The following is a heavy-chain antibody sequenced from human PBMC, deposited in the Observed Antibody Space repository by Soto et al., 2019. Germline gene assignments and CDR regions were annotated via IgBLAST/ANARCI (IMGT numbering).Heavy chain of an antibody. CDR3: ARDRQYYYDSSAYPGFDS. CDR1: GYTFTNYG. Sequence: VQLVQSGAEVKKPGASVKVSCKASGYTFTNYGFSWVRQAPGQGLEWMGWISAYNGNTNYAPKLQGRVTLTTDTDTSTAYMELRRLRSNDTAVYYCARDRQYYYDSSAYPGFDSWGQGTLVTVSS. D-gene: IGHD3-22*01. J-gene: IGHJ4*02. V-gene: IGHV1-18*01. CDR2: ISAYNGNT.